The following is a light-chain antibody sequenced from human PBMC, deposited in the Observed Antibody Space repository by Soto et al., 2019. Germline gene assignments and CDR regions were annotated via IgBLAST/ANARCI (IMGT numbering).Light chain of an antibody. CDR2: DVS. CDR1: SSDVGGYNS. V-gene: IGLV2-11*01. Sequence: QSVLTQPRSVSGSPGQSVTISCTGTSSDVGGYNSVSWYQQYPGKAPKLMIYDVSKGPSGVPDRFSGSKSGNAASLSISGLQAEDEADYYCCSYAGTYPWVFGGGTKLTVL. J-gene: IGLJ3*02. CDR3: CSYAGTYPWV.